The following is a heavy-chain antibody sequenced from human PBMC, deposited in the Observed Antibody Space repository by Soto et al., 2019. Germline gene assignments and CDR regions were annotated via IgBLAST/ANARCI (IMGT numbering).Heavy chain of an antibody. J-gene: IGHJ4*02. CDR3: ARDATLIGTPSRGRDTFDH. D-gene: IGHD2-8*01. CDR1: GYGFNNYY. V-gene: IGHV1-46*02. Sequence: QVQLVQSGAAVKKPGASVKVSCKTSGYGFNNYYIHWVRQAPGQGLEWMGIINTSGETSRFAQEFEGRVTLSRDSSAVIYMELNSLRPDDTAIYFCARDATLIGTPSRGRDTFDHWGQGTLITVSS. CDR2: INTSGETS.